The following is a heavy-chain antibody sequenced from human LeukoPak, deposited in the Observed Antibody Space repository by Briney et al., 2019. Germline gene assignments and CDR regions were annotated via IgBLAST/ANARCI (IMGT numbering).Heavy chain of an antibody. J-gene: IGHJ5*02. D-gene: IGHD6-19*01. V-gene: IGHV4-59*01. CDR3: ARIRGAVAGSTNWLAP. CDR1: GGSISSYY. Sequence: SETLSLTCTVSGGSISSYYWSWIRQPPGKGLEWLRYIYYSGSTNYNPSLKSRVTISVDTSKNQFSLKLSSVTAADTAVYYCARIRGAVAGSTNWLAPWGQGTLVTVSS. CDR2: IYYSGST.